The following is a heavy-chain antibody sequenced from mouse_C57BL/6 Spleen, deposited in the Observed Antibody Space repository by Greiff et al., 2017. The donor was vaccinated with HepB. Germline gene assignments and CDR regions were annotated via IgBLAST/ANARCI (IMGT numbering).Heavy chain of an antibody. CDR2: IDPENGDT. J-gene: IGHJ4*01. D-gene: IGHD2-5*01. V-gene: IGHV14-4*01. CDR3: TGYSNYDYYAMDY. CDR1: GFNIKDDY. Sequence: DVQLQESGAELVRPGASVKLSCTASGFNIKDDYMHWVKQRPEQGLEWIGWIDPENGDTEYASKFQGKATITADTSSNTAYLQLSSLTSEDTAVYYCTGYSNYDYYAMDYWGQGTSVTVSS.